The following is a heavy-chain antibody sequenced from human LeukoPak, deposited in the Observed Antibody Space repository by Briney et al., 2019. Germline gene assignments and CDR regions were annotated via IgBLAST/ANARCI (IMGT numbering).Heavy chain of an antibody. Sequence: ASVKVSCKASGYTFTGYYMHWVRQAPGQGLEWMGIINPSGGSTSYAQKFQGRVTMTRDTSTSTVYMELSSLRSEDTAVYYCAREGGVRYFDWLPTNFDYWGQGTLVTVSS. CDR1: GYTFTGYY. J-gene: IGHJ4*02. CDR2: INPSGGST. CDR3: AREGGVRYFDWLPTNFDY. D-gene: IGHD3-9*01. V-gene: IGHV1-46*01.